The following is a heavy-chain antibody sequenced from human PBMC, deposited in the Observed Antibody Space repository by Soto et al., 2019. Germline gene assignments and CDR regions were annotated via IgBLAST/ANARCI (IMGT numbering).Heavy chain of an antibody. Sequence: KSSETLSLTCTVSGGSFKSGSYSWSWIRQPPGKGLEWIGYVYHTGRTSYNPSLKSRVSISMDTSKNQFSLNLDSVTAADTAVYLCARAFAYFDSWGQGTLVTVSS. D-gene: IGHD3-3*01. V-gene: IGHV4-61*01. CDR1: GGSFKSGSYS. J-gene: IGHJ4*02. CDR2: VYHTGRT. CDR3: ARAFAYFDS.